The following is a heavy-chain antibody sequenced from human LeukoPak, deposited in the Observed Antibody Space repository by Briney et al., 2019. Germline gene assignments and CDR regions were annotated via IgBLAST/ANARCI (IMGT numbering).Heavy chain of an antibody. CDR3: AKDQGSSGWNGLDY. Sequence: GGSLRLSCAASGFTFSSYAMSWVRQAPGKGLEWVSTISGSGDDTYYADSVKGRFTISRDNSKNTLYLQMISLRAEDTAVYYCAKDQGSSGWNGLDYWGQGTLVTVSS. D-gene: IGHD6-19*01. CDR2: ISGSGDDT. V-gene: IGHV3-23*01. CDR1: GFTFSSYA. J-gene: IGHJ4*02.